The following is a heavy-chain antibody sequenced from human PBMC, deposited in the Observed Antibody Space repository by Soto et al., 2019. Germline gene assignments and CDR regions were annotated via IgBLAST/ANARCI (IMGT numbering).Heavy chain of an antibody. Sequence: QVQLVQSGAELRKPGSSVKVSCKASGGTISDSTINWVRQAPGQRLEWMGGIIPIFDTANYAEKFQGRVTITADESTSTSFMEVSSLRSEDTAVYYCARNGTLTGYSYGMDVWGQGTMVTVSS. J-gene: IGHJ6*02. CDR1: GGTISDST. CDR3: ARNGTLTGYSYGMDV. D-gene: IGHD1-1*01. CDR2: IIPIFDTA. V-gene: IGHV1-69*01.